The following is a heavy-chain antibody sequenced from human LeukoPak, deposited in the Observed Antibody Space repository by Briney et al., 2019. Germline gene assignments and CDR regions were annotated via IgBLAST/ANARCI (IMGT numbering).Heavy chain of an antibody. CDR3: ARDHFYGSSGYYYGYDY. CDR2: IYNSGST. D-gene: IGHD3-22*01. CDR1: GGSISSYY. V-gene: IGHV4-59*01. Sequence: SETLSLTCTVSGGSISSYYWSWIRQSPGKGLECIGYIYNSGSTNYNPSLKSRVTISVDTSKNQFSLKLSSVTAADTAVYYCARDHFYGSSGYYYGYDYWGQGTLVTVSS. J-gene: IGHJ4*02.